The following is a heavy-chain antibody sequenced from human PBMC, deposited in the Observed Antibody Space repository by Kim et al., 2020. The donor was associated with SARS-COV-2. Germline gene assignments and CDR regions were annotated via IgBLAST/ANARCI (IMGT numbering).Heavy chain of an antibody. Sequence: ASVKVSCKASGYTFNNYAMNWVRQAPGQGLEWMGWINTNSGNPTYARGFTGRFVFSLDTAVTTAYLQISSLKATDSAIYYCARDYYGSGREGMDVWGQGTTVSVSS. V-gene: IGHV7-4-1*02. D-gene: IGHD3-10*01. CDR2: INTNSGNP. J-gene: IGHJ6*02. CDR1: GYTFNNYA. CDR3: ARDYYGSGREGMDV.